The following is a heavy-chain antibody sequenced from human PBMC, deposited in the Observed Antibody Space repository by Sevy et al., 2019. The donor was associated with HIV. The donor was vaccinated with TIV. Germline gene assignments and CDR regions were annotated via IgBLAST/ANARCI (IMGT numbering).Heavy chain of an antibody. CDR2: ISYDASNK. CDR1: GFTFSNYP. CDR3: ARTAQWLANYFGY. J-gene: IGHJ4*02. D-gene: IGHD6-19*01. V-gene: IGHV3-30-3*01. Sequence: GGSLRLSCAASGFTFSNYPMHWVRQAPGKGLEWVAVISYDASNKYYAYSVKGRFTISRDNSKNTLYLQMDSMRTEDTALYYCARTAQWLANYFGYWGQGTLVTVSS.